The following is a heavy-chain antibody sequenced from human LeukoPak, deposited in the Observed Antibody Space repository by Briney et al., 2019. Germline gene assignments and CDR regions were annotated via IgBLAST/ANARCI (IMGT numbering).Heavy chain of an antibody. V-gene: IGHV1-46*01. Sequence: ASVKVSCKASGYTFTSYYMHWVRQAPGQGGERMGIINASGGSTSYAQKFQGRVTMTSDTSTSTVYMELSSLRSEDTAVYYCARGGDGYKAGDYWGQGTLVTVSS. D-gene: IGHD5-24*01. CDR1: GYTFTSYY. CDR3: ARGGDGYKAGDY. J-gene: IGHJ4*02. CDR2: INASGGST.